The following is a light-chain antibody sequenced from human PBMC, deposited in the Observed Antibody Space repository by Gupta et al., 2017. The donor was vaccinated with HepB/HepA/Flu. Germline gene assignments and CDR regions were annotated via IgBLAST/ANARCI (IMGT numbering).Light chain of an antibody. J-gene: IGKJ3*01. CDR1: QTINIY. V-gene: IGKV1-39*01. CDR2: GAS. Sequence: DILMTQSPSSLSASVGDRVTITCRPGQTINIYLSWYQQKSGRAPQLVIYGASNSSSGVPSRFSGSGSGTDFTLTISSLQPEDVASYYCQQSYSTPFTFGHGTRVVIK. CDR3: QQSYSTPFT.